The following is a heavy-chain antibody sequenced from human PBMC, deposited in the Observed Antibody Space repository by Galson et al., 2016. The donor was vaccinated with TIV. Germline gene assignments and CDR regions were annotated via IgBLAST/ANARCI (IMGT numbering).Heavy chain of an antibody. D-gene: IGHD2-21*02. Sequence: SVKVSCKASGYTFSIYAMHWVRQAPGRSLEWMGWINAGNGNTKYSQKFQGRVTITRDTSASTAYMELSSLRSEEAAVYYCARPPYCGGDCYKYDYWGQGTLVTVSS. CDR3: ARPPYCGGDCYKYDY. CDR2: INAGNGNT. CDR1: GYTFSIYA. J-gene: IGHJ4*02. V-gene: IGHV1-3*01.